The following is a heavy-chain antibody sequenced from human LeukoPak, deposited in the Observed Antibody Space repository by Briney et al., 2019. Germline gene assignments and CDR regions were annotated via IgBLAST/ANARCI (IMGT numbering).Heavy chain of an antibody. J-gene: IGHJ4*02. D-gene: IGHD1-14*01. V-gene: IGHV3-30-3*01. Sequence: PGRSLRLSCAASGVTFSTFAMHWVRQAPGKGLEWLAVISNDGSNKYYTDSVKGRFSISRDNSKNTLFLQMNSLRVEDTAVYYCAVNPSRYFDHWGQGTLVTLSS. CDR3: AVNPSRYFDH. CDR2: ISNDGSNK. CDR1: GVTFSTFA.